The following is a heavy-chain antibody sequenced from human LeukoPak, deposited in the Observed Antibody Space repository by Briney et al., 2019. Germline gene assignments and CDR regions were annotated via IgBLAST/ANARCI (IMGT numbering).Heavy chain of an antibody. CDR3: AVHCITISCHSPR. D-gene: IGHD2-2*01. Sequence: GGSLRLSCAASGFSFNNYAMVWVRQTPGKGLEWVSVISAGNDIVYADSVKGRFSISRDSSKNTLYLQMNSLRAEDTAVYYCAVHCITISCHSPRWGQGTLVTVSS. CDR2: ISAGNDI. J-gene: IGHJ4*02. V-gene: IGHV3-23*01. CDR1: GFSFNNYA.